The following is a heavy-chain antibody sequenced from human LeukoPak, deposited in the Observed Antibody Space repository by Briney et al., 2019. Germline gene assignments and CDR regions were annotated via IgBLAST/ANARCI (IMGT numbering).Heavy chain of an antibody. J-gene: IGHJ4*02. CDR1: GGSLSGYY. D-gene: IGHD6-19*01. V-gene: IGHV4-34*01. CDR2: INHSGST. Sequence: SETLSLTCAVYGGSLSGYYWSWIRQPPGKGLEWIGEINHSGSTNYNPSLKSRVTISVDTSKSQFSLKLSSVTAADTAVYYCARSGSSGWPGGFDYWGQGTLVTVSS. CDR3: ARSGSSGWPGGFDY.